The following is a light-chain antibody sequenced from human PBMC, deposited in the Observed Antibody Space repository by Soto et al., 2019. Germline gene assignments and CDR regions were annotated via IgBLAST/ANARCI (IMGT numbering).Light chain of an antibody. CDR1: SSDVGGYNY. Sequence: QSALTQPASVSGSPGQSITISCTGTSSDVGGYNYVSWYQQHPGKAPKLMIYDVSNRPSGVSSRFSGSKSGNTASLTISGLQAEDEADYYCSSYTSGSTSYVLFGGGTKLPS. CDR2: DVS. J-gene: IGLJ2*01. V-gene: IGLV2-14*01. CDR3: SSYTSGSTSYVL.